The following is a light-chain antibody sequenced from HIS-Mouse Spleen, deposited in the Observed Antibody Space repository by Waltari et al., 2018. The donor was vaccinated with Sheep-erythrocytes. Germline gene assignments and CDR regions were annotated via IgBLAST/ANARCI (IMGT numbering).Light chain of an antibody. J-gene: IGLJ1*01. CDR3: CSYAGSYNHV. CDR1: SSDVGGYNY. CDR2: DFS. V-gene: IGLV2-11*01. Sequence: QSALTQPRSVSGSPGQSVTISCTGTSSDVGGYNYGSWYQHHPGKAPKLMIHDFSKGPAGVSARFSASKAGNTASLTISGLQAEDEADYYCCSYAGSYNHVFATGTKVTVL.